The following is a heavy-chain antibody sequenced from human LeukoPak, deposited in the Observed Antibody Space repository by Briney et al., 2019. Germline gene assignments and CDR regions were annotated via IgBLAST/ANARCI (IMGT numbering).Heavy chain of an antibody. V-gene: IGHV4-59*12. D-gene: IGHD1-20*01. Sequence: PSETLSLTCTVSGGSIGSYYWSWIRQPPGKGLEWIGYIYHSGSTYYNPSLKSRVTISVDRSKNQFSLKLSSVTAADTAVYYCARTIPYNWNQGHAFDIWGQGTMVTVSS. CDR1: GGSIGSYY. CDR2: IYHSGST. CDR3: ARTIPYNWNQGHAFDI. J-gene: IGHJ3*02.